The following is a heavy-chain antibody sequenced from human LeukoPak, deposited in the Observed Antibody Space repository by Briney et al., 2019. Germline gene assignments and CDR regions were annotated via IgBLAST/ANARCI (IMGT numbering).Heavy chain of an antibody. V-gene: IGHV3-30-3*01. CDR2: ISYDGNNK. Sequence: GGSLRLSCAASGFTFGSYAMHWVRQAPGKGLEWVAFISYDGNNKYNADSVKGRFTISRDNSKNTLYLQMNSLRAEDTAVYYCARERGRDGPLDYWGQGTLVTVSS. CDR1: GFTFGSYA. J-gene: IGHJ4*02. CDR3: ARERGRDGPLDY.